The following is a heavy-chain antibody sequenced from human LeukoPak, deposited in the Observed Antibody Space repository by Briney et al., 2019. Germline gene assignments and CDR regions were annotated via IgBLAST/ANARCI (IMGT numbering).Heavy chain of an antibody. CDR1: GGPFSGYY. V-gene: IGHV4-34*01. CDR3: ARAAHPLWFGEPTHNWFDP. Sequence: SETLSLTCAVYGGPFSGYYWSWIRQPPGKGLEWIGEINHSGSTNYNPSLKSRVTISVDTSKNQFSLKLSSVTAADTAVYYCARAAHPLWFGEPTHNWFDPWGQGTLVTVSS. CDR2: INHSGST. D-gene: IGHD3-10*01. J-gene: IGHJ5*02.